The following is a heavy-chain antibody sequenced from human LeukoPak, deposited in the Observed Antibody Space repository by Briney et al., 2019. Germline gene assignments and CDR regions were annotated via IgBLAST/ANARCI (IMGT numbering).Heavy chain of an antibody. D-gene: IGHD3-10*01. Sequence: SVKVSCKASGGTFSGYAISWVRQAPGQGLEWMGGIIPIFGTANYAQKFQGRVTITTDESTSTAYMELSSLRSEDTAVYYCARDSSGSRSYNYYYYMDVWGKGTTVTVSS. CDR2: IIPIFGTA. J-gene: IGHJ6*03. CDR3: ARDSSGSRSYNYYYYMDV. CDR1: GGTFSGYA. V-gene: IGHV1-69*05.